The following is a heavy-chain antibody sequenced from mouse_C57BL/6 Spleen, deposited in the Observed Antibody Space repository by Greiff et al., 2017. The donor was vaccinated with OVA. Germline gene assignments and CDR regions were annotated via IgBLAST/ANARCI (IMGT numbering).Heavy chain of an antibody. D-gene: IGHD2-5*01. V-gene: IGHV1-62-2*01. CDR2: FSAGSGSI. Sequence: VQLQQSGAELVKPGASVKLSCQASGYNFTEYTIHWVKQRSGQGPEWIGWFSAGSGSIKYNEKFKDKATLTADKSSSTVYMELSRLTSEDSAVYFCARHAPYSNPWYFDVWGTGTTVTVSS. CDR1: GYNFTEYT. CDR3: ARHAPYSNPWYFDV. J-gene: IGHJ1*03.